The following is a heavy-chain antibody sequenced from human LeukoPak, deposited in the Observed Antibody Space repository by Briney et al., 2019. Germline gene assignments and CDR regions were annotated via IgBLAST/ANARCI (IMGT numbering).Heavy chain of an antibody. V-gene: IGHV4-39*07. J-gene: IGHJ3*02. CDR2: IYYSGST. CDR3: ARDPGHHPRAFDI. CDR1: GGSISSSSYY. Sequence: SETLSLTCTVSGGSISSSSYYWGWIRQPPGKGLEWIGSIYYSGSTYYNPSLKSRVTISVDTSKNQFSLKLSSVTAADTAVYYCARDPGHHPRAFDIWGQGTMVTVSS.